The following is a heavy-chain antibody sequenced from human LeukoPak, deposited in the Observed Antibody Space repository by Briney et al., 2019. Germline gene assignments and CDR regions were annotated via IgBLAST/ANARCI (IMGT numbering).Heavy chain of an antibody. Sequence: ASVKVSSKASGYTFTGYYMHWVRQAPGQGLEWMGRINPNSGGTNYAQKFQGRVTMTRDTSISTAYMELSRLRSDDTAVYYCARSLYPSVADTYYYYYYMDVWGKGTTVTVSS. J-gene: IGHJ6*03. D-gene: IGHD6-19*01. CDR3: ARSLYPSVADTYYYYYYMDV. V-gene: IGHV1-2*06. CDR1: GYTFTGYY. CDR2: INPNSGGT.